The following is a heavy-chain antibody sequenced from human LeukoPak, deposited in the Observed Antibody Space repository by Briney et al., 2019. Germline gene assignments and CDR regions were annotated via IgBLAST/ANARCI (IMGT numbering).Heavy chain of an antibody. CDR2: VYTSGST. CDR1: GGSISSYY. J-gene: IGHJ6*02. D-gene: IGHD6-6*01. Sequence: SETLSLTCTVSGGSISSYYWSWIRQPPGKGLEWIGRVYTSGSTNYNPSLKSRVTMSVDTSKNQFSLKLNSVTAADTAVYYCGRTGIGSSYYYGMDVWGQGTTVTVSS. CDR3: GRTGIGSSYYYGMDV. V-gene: IGHV4-4*07.